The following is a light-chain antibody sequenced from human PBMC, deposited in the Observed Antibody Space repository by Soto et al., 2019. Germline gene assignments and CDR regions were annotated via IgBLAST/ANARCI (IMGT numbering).Light chain of an antibody. V-gene: IGKV2D-29*01. CDR2: EVS. CDR3: MQSIQLPWT. J-gene: IGKJ1*01. Sequence: DIVMTQTPLSLSVTPGQPASISCKSSQSLLHSDGKTYLYWYLQKAGQPPQLLMYEVSNRFSGVPDRFSGSGSGTDFTLKISRVEAEDVGVYYCMQSIQLPWTFGQGTKVDNK. CDR1: QSLLHSDGKTY.